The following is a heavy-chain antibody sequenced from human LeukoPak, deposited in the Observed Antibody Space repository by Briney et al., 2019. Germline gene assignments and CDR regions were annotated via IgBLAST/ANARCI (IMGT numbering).Heavy chain of an antibody. CDR1: GGSISSGDYY. CDR3: ASATYYYGSGRVDY. J-gene: IGHJ4*02. D-gene: IGHD3-10*01. Sequence: PSETLSLTCTVSGGSISSGDYYWSWIRQPPGKGLEWIGYIYYSGSTYYNPSLKSRVTISVDTSKNQFSLKLSSVTAADTAVYYCASATYYYGSGRVDYWGQGTLVTVSS. CDR2: IYYSGST. V-gene: IGHV4-30-4*01.